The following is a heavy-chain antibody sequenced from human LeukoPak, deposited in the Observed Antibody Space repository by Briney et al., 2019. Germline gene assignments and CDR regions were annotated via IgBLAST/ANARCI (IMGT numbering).Heavy chain of an antibody. CDR1: GFTFSSYS. CDR3: AREKRASYSCSDY. CDR2: ISSRSSTI. V-gene: IGHV3-48*04. J-gene: IGHJ4*02. Sequence: QAGGSLRLSCAASGFTFSSYSMNWVRQAPVKGLEWVSYISSRSSTIYYADSVKGRFTISRDNAKNSLYLQMNSLRAEDTAVYYCAREKRASYSCSDYWGQGTLVTVSS. D-gene: IGHD5-18*01.